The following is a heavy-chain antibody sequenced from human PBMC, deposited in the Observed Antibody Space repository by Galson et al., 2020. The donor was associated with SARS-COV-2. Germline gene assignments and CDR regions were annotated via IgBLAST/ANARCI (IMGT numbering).Heavy chain of an antibody. CDR1: GGSISSSSYY. D-gene: IGHD4-17*01. V-gene: IGHV4-39*07. CDR3: ARVGIPPTANFDY. J-gene: IGHJ4*02. Sequence: SETLSLTCTVSGGSISSSSYYWGWIRQPPGKGLEWIGSIYYSGSTYYNPSLKSRVTISVDTSKNQFSLKLSSVTAADTAVYYCARVGIPPTANFDYWGQGTLVTVSS. CDR2: IYYSGST.